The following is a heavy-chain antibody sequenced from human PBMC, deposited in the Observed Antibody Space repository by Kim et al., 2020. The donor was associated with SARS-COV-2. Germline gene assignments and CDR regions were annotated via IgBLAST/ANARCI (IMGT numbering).Heavy chain of an antibody. D-gene: IGHD4-17*01. J-gene: IGHJ6*02. CDR3: ARRPAYPTGGMDV. Sequence: SPSFQGHVTSSADKSISTAYLQWSSLKASDTAMYYCARRPAYPTGGMDVWGQGTTVTVSS. V-gene: IGHV5-10-1*01.